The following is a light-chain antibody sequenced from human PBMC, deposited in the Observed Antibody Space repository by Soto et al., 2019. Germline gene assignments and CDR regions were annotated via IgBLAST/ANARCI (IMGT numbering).Light chain of an antibody. CDR1: PSISSY. Sequence: DIHMTQSPSSLSASVGDRVTIPCRASPSISSYLNWYQQKPGKAPKLLIYAASSLQSGVPSRFSGSGSGTDFTLTISSLQPEDFATYYCQQSYSTPRYTFGQGTKLEIK. V-gene: IGKV1-39*01. CDR2: AAS. J-gene: IGKJ2*01. CDR3: QQSYSTPRYT.